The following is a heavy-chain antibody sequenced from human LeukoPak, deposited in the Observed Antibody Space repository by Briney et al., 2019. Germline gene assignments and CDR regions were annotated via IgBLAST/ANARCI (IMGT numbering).Heavy chain of an antibody. D-gene: IGHD2-2*01. Sequence: GASVKVSCKASGYTFTSYYMHWVRQAPGQGPEWMGIINPSGGSTSYAQKFQGRVTMTRDTSTSTVYMELSSLRSEDTAVYYCARDSDIVVVPAAGPTYYYYYGMDVWGQGTTVTVSS. CDR3: ARDSDIVVVPAAGPTYYYYYGMDV. CDR2: INPSGGST. V-gene: IGHV1-46*01. CDR1: GYTFTSYY. J-gene: IGHJ6*02.